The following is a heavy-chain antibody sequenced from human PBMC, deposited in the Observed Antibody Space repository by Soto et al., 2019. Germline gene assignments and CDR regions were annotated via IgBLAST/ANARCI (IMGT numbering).Heavy chain of an antibody. CDR1: GYTLGELS. V-gene: IGHV1-24*01. D-gene: IGHD1-26*01. Sequence: ASVKVSCKVSGYTLGELSMHWVRQAPGKGLEWMGGFDPEEGEIIYAQKFQGRVTMTEDTSTDTAYMELSSLRSEDTAVYFCAAWWTVQATVVDYWGQGTLVTVSS. CDR3: AAWWTVQATVVDY. J-gene: IGHJ4*02. CDR2: FDPEEGEI.